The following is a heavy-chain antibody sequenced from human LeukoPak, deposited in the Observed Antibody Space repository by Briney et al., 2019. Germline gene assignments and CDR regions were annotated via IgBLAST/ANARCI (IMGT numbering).Heavy chain of an antibody. Sequence: GASVKVSCKASGYTFTGYYMYWVRQAPGQGLEWVGWINPNTGATGYAQKLQGRVTMTRDASIATGYMELSSLTSADTAVYYCTSSEHYQFWGQGTLVTVSS. CDR1: GYTFTGYY. CDR2: INPNTGAT. CDR3: TSSEHYQF. V-gene: IGHV1-2*02. J-gene: IGHJ4*02. D-gene: IGHD1/OR15-1a*01.